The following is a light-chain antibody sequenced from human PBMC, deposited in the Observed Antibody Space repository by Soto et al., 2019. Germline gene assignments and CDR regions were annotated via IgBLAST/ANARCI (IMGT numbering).Light chain of an antibody. CDR3: QQYGTSPPWT. CDR1: RSVSSSY. J-gene: IGKJ1*01. CDR2: GAS. V-gene: IGKV3-20*01. Sequence: DIVLTQSPGTLSLSPGERATLSCGASRSVSSSYLAWYHQKPGQAPRLLIYGASSRATGIPDRFSGSGSGTDFTLTISRLEPEDFAVYYCQQYGTSPPWTFGQGTKVEIK.